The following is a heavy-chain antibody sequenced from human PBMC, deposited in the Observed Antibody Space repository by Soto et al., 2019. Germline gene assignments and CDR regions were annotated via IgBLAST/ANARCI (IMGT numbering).Heavy chain of an antibody. D-gene: IGHD3-3*01. Sequence: GASVKVSCKASGGTFSSYAISWVRQAPGQGLERMGGIIPIFGTANYAQKFQGRATITADESTSTAYMELSSPRSEDTAVYYCARGSLRYYDFWSGYYWFEPWGQGTLVTVSS. J-gene: IGHJ5*02. V-gene: IGHV1-69*13. CDR1: GGTFSSYA. CDR3: ARGSLRYYDFWSGYYWFEP. CDR2: IIPIFGTA.